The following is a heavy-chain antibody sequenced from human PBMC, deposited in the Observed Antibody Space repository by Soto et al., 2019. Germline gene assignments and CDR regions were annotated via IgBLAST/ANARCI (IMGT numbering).Heavy chain of an antibody. D-gene: IGHD3-3*02. V-gene: IGHV3-23*01. J-gene: IGHJ4*02. CDR3: AKVAIFGVVIIRPFDY. CDR2: ISGSGGST. Sequence: HPGGSLRLSCAASGFTFSSYAMSWVRQAPGKGLEWVSAISGSGGSTYYADSVKGRFTISRDNSKNTLYLQMNSLRAEDTAVYYCAKVAIFGVVIIRPFDYWGQGTLVTVS. CDR1: GFTFSSYA.